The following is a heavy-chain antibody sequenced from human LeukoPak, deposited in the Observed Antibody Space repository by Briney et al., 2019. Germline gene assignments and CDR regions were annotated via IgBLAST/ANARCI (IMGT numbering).Heavy chain of an antibody. CDR2: INHSGST. J-gene: IGHJ4*02. Sequence: PSETLSLTCAVYGGSFSGYYWSWIRQPPGKGLEWIGEINHSGSTNYNPSLKSRVTISVDMSKNQFSLKLSSVTAADTAVYYCARGSLFQLPCFDYWGQGTLVTVSS. D-gene: IGHD2-2*01. V-gene: IGHV4-34*01. CDR3: ARGSLFQLPCFDY. CDR1: GGSFSGYY.